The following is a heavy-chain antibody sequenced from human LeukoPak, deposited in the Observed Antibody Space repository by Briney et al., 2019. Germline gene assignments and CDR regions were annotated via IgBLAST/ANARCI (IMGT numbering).Heavy chain of an antibody. V-gene: IGHV4-34*01. Sequence: SETLSLTCAVYGGSFSGYYWSWIRQPPGKGLEWIGEINHSGSTNYNPPLKSRVTISVDTSKNQFSLKLSSVTAADTAVYYCARVGYYYDSSGMNDAFDIWGQGTMVTVSS. J-gene: IGHJ3*02. CDR1: GGSFSGYY. D-gene: IGHD3-22*01. CDR3: ARVGYYYDSSGMNDAFDI. CDR2: INHSGST.